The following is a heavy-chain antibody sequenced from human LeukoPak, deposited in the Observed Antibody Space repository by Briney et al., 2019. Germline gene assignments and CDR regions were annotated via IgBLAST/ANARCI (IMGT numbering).Heavy chain of an antibody. CDR3: ARRGGSSSRRSPIDY. J-gene: IGHJ4*02. V-gene: IGHV3-7*01. CDR1: GFIFSTYW. D-gene: IGHD6-6*01. Sequence: GGSLRLSCAASGFIFSTYWMSWVRQTPEKGLEFVANIDQGGSVRNYMDSVRGRFTISRDNAKNSLFLQMNGLRAEDTAVYYCARRGGSSSRRSPIDYWGQGTLVTVSS. CDR2: IDQGGSVR.